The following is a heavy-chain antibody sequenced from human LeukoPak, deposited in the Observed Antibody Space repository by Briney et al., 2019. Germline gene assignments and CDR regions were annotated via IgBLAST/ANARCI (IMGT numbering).Heavy chain of an antibody. D-gene: IGHD5-24*01. CDR2: INHSGST. J-gene: IGHJ4*02. CDR1: GGSFSGYY. V-gene: IGHV4-34*01. Sequence: SETLSLTCAVYGGSFSGYYWSWIRQPPGKGLEWIGEINHSGSTNYNPSLKSRVTISVDTSKNQFSLKLSSVTAADTAVYYCARGITDPAYYFDYWGQGTLVTVSS. CDR3: ARGITDPAYYFDY.